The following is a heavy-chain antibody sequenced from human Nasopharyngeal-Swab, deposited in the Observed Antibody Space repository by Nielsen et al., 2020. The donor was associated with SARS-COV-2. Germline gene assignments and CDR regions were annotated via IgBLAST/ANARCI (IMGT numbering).Heavy chain of an antibody. CDR1: GGSISSSSYY. V-gene: IGHV4-39*01. D-gene: IGHD2-21*02. Sequence: GSLRLSCTVSGGSISSSSYYWGWIRQPPGKGLEWIGSIYYSGSTYYNPSLKSRVTISVDTSKNQFSLKLSSVTAADTAVYYCARQGVTAFYYYYYGIDVWGQGTTVTVSS. CDR2: IYYSGST. CDR3: ARQGVTAFYYYYYGIDV. J-gene: IGHJ6*02.